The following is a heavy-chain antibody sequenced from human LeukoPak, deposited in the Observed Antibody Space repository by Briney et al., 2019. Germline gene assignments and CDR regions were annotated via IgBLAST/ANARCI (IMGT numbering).Heavy chain of an antibody. D-gene: IGHD3-22*01. V-gene: IGHV3-30-3*01. CDR3: ARPPPDYDSSGYYYK. CDR2: ISYDGSNK. Sequence: RTGGSLRLSCAASGFTFSSYAMHWVRQAPGKGLEWVAVISYDGSNKYYADSVKGRFTIPRDNSKNTLYLQMNSLRAEDTAVYYCARPPPDYDSSGYYYKWGQGTLVTVSS. CDR1: GFTFSSYA. J-gene: IGHJ4*02.